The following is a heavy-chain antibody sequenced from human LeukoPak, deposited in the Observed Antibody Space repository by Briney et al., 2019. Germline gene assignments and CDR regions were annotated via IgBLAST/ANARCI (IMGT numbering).Heavy chain of an antibody. D-gene: IGHD2-15*01. CDR2: ISAYNGNT. J-gene: IGHJ1*01. CDR1: GYTFTSYG. CDR3: ARGCSGGSCYSSPAEYFQH. Sequence: ASVKVSCKASGYTFTSYGISWVRQAPEQGLEWMGWISAYNGNTNYAQKLQGRVTMTTDTSTSTAYMELRSLRSDDTAVYYCARGCSGGSCYSSPAEYFQHWGQGTLVTVSS. V-gene: IGHV1-18*01.